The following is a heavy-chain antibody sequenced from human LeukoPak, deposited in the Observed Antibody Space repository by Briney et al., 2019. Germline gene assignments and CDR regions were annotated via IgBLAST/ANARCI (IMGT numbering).Heavy chain of an antibody. V-gene: IGHV4-30-4*08. D-gene: IGHD2-2*01. CDR3: ARGTSIPAALLTFDY. CDR2: IYHSGST. J-gene: IGHJ4*02. Sequence: PSRTLSLTCTVSGGPISSGDYYWSWPRQPPGKGLEWIGYIYHSGSTYYNPSLKSRVTISVDTSKNQFSLKLSSVTAADTAVYYCARGTSIPAALLTFDYWGQGTLVTVSS. CDR1: GGPISSGDYY.